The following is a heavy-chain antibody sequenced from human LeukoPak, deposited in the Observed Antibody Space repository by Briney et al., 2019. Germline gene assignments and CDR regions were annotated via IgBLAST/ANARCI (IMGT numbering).Heavy chain of an antibody. CDR3: SREAVNWFVP. CDR2: IRAYNGNT. D-gene: IGHD6-25*01. CDR1: GHPFTSYG. Sequence: APVKASCKASGHPFTSYGTSWVRQAPGQGLEWMGWIRAYNGNTNPEQKLQGRVTMTTDTSTRTAYIELRSLISDDTAVYYCSREAVNWFVPWGQGTLVTVSS. V-gene: IGHV1-18*01. J-gene: IGHJ5*02.